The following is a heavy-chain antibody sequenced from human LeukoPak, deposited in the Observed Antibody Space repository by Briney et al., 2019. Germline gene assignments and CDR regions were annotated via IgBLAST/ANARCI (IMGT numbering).Heavy chain of an antibody. CDR3: AKPQLLWFGELGVDY. CDR1: GFTFSSYG. Sequence: GGSLRLSCAASGFTFSSYGMHWVRQAPGKGLEWEAFIRYDGSNKYYADSVKGRFTISRDNSKNTLYLQMNSLRAEDTAVYYCAKPQLLWFGELGVDYWGQGTLVTVSS. CDR2: IRYDGSNK. V-gene: IGHV3-30*02. J-gene: IGHJ4*02. D-gene: IGHD3-10*01.